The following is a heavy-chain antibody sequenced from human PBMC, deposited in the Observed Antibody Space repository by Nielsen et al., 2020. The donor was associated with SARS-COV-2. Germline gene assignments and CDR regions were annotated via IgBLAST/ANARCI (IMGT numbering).Heavy chain of an antibody. D-gene: IGHD6-13*01. CDR3: ARDEDSSSSSPLDY. V-gene: IGHV3-30*03. CDR2: MSYDGDSK. J-gene: IGHJ4*02. CDR1: GFTLRNYG. Sequence: GGSLRLSCEASGFTLRNYGVHWVRQAPGKGLEWLAVMSYDGDSKYYADSVRGRFSISRDISKNTLYLQMNSLRAEDTAVYYCARDEDSSSSSPLDYWGQGTLVTVSS.